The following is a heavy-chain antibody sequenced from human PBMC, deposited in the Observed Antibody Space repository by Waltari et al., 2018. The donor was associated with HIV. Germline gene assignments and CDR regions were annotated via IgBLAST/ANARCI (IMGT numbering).Heavy chain of an antibody. CDR1: GYTFTSYG. CDR2: ISAYNGNT. J-gene: IGHJ4*02. D-gene: IGHD6-19*01. Sequence: QVQLVQSGAEVTKPGASVKVACTATGYTFTSYGLSWVRQAPGQGLEWMGWISAYNGNTHYAQKLQGRVTMTTDTSTSTAYMELRSLRSDDTAVYYCARGIPSSSGWSVSDYWGQGTLVTVSS. CDR3: ARGIPSSSGWSVSDY. V-gene: IGHV1-18*01.